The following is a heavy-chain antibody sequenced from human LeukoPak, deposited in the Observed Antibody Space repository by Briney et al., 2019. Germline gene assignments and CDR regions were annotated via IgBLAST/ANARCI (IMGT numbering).Heavy chain of an antibody. CDR1: GTYW. V-gene: IGHV3-74*01. D-gene: IGHD2/OR15-2a*01. CDR3: VTFYETY. CDR2: INSDGSWT. Sequence: GGSLRLSCAASGTYWMHWVRHAPGKGLVWVSHINSDGSWTGYADSVKGRFTISKDNAKNTVSLQMNNLRAEDTAVYYCVTFYETYWGRGTLVTVSS. J-gene: IGHJ4*02.